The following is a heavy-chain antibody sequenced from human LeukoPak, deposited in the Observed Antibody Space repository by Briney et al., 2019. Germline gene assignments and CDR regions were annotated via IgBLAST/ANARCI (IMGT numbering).Heavy chain of an antibody. D-gene: IGHD2-15*01. J-gene: IGHJ4*02. CDR1: GYTFNNFG. CDR2: ISIGEGRT. V-gene: IGHV1-18*01. CDR3: SRSYYSSSWYYFDH. Sequence: GASVKVSCKTSGYTFNNFGITWVRQAPGQGLEWMGWISIGEGRTHYGRKFQDRVSMTREMSSNTAFLELSSLRSDDTAFYFCSRSYYSSSWYYFDHWGQGTLVTVSS.